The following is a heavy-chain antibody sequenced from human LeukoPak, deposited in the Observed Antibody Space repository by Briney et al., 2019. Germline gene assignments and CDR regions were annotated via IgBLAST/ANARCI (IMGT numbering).Heavy chain of an antibody. CDR3: ARTYNIRYFDS. J-gene: IGHJ4*02. CDR2: IWSDGSNQ. V-gene: IGHV3-33*01. CDR1: GFSFSNYG. D-gene: IGHD3-9*01. Sequence: GRSLRLSCAASGFSFSNYGMHWVRQAPGQGLEWVAVIWSDGSNQYYTDSVKGRFTISRDNSKNTLYLQMNSLRAGDTAVYYCARTYNIRYFDSWGQGTLVTVSS.